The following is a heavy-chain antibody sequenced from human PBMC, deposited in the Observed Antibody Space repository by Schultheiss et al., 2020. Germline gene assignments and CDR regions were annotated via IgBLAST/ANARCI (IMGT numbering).Heavy chain of an antibody. CDR2: IKQDGSEK. D-gene: IGHD3-22*01. J-gene: IGHJ2*01. CDR1: GFTFRSYW. V-gene: IGHV3-7*01. Sequence: GGSLRLSCAASGFTFRSYWMSWVRQAPGKGLEWVANIKQDGSEKYYVDSVKGRFTISRDNAKNSLYLQMNSLRAEDTAVYYCARAGEYHDSSGYWGLWGRGTLVTVYS. CDR3: ARAGEYHDSSGYWGL.